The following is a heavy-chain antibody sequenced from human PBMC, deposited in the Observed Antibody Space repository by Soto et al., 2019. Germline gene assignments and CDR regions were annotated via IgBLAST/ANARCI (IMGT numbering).Heavy chain of an antibody. CDR3: ARAGEAIGVGVTHYYYYGMDV. CDR1: VCTFSSYT. CDR2: IIPILGIA. V-gene: IGHV1-69*02. Sequence: GASVKASCKASVCTFSSYTISCVRQAPGQGLEWMGRIIPILGIANYAQKFQGRVTITADKSTSTAYMELSSLRSEDTAVYYCARAGEAIGVGVTHYYYYGMDVWGQGTTVTVSS. D-gene: IGHD1-26*01. J-gene: IGHJ6*02.